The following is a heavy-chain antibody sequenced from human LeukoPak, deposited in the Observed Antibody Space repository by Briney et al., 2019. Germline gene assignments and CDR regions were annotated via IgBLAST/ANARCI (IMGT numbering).Heavy chain of an antibody. D-gene: IGHD5-18*01. CDR2: INAGNGNT. V-gene: IGHV1-3*01. CDR1: GYTFTSYA. Sequence: ASVKVSCKASGYTFTSYAMHWVRQAPGQRLEWMGWINAGNGNTKYSQKFQGRVTITRDTSASTAYMGLSSLRSEDTAVYYCARVRRDSYGYCYWGQGTLVTVSS. CDR3: ARVRRDSYGYCY. J-gene: IGHJ4*02.